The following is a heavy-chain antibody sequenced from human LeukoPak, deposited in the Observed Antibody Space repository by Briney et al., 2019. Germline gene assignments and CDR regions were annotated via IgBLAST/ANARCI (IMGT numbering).Heavy chain of an antibody. Sequence: SVKVSCKASGGTFSSYAISWVRQAPGQGLEWMGGIIPIFCTANYAQKFQGRVTITADESTSTAYMELSSLRSDDTAVYYCARDLTYCSSTSCPVDDAFDIWGQGTMVTVSS. D-gene: IGHD2-2*01. J-gene: IGHJ3*02. CDR3: ARDLTYCSSTSCPVDDAFDI. CDR2: IIPIFCTA. V-gene: IGHV1-69*01. CDR1: GGTFSSYA.